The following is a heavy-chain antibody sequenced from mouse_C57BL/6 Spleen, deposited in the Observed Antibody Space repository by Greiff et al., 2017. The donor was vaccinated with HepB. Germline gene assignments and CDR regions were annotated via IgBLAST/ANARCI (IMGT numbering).Heavy chain of an antibody. J-gene: IGHJ3*01. CDR1: GFTFSSYG. CDR2: ISSGGSYT. D-gene: IGHD1-1*01. V-gene: IGHV5-6*01. CDR3: ARQDGSSYGFAY. Sequence: EVKVVESGGDLVKPGGSLKLSCAASGFTFSSYGMSWVRQTPDKRLEWVATISSGGSYTYYPDSVKGRFTISRDNAKNTLYLQMSSLKSEDTAMYYCARQDGSSYGFAYWGQGTLVTVSA.